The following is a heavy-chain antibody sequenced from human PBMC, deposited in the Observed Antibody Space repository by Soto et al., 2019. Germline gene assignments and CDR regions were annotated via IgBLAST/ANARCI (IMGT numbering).Heavy chain of an antibody. CDR3: ARDSTEAGTYYCYGMDV. V-gene: IGHV1-69*13. CDR2: IIPIFGTA. CDR1: VGTFSSYA. Sequence: SVKVSCKSSVGTFSSYAISWVRQAPGQGLEWMGGIIPIFGTANYAQKFQGRVTITADESTSTAYMELSSLRSEDPAVYYCARDSTEAGTYYCYGMDVWGQGTTVTVSS. J-gene: IGHJ6*02. D-gene: IGHD6-13*01.